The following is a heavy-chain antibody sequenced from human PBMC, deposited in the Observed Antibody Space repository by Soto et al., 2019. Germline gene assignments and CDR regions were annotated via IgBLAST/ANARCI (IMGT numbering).Heavy chain of an antibody. CDR2: IYYSGST. CDR1: GGSISSYY. D-gene: IGHD6-13*01. J-gene: IGHJ6*03. V-gene: IGHV4-59*01. Sequence: PSETLSLTCTVSGGSISSYYWSRIRQPPGKGLEWIGYIYYSGSTNYNPSLKSRVTISVDTSKYQFSLKLSSVTAADTAVYYCARSPRVYSSSSVIYYYYYMDVWGKGTTVT. CDR3: ARSPRVYSSSSVIYYYYYMDV.